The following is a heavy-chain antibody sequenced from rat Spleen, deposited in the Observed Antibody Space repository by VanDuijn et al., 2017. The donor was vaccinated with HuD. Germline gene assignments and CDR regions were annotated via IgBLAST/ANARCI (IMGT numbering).Heavy chain of an antibody. V-gene: IGHV3-1*01. D-gene: IGHD1-12*01. Sequence: EVQLQESGPGLVKPSQSLSLTCSVTGHSISSGYRWNWIRRFPGNKMEWIGYIGYSGDTGYHPSLKSRISITRDTSKNQFFLQLNSVTSEDTSTYYFARYRDSYGHVGIFDNWGQGVMVTVSS. CDR3: ARYRDSYGHVGIFDN. CDR1: GHSISSGY. CDR2: IGYSGDT. J-gene: IGHJ2*01.